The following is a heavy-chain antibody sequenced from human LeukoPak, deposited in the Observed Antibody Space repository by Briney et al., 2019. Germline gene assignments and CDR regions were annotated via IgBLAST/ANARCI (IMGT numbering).Heavy chain of an antibody. V-gene: IGHV1-2*02. CDR3: ARIKWAVVND. J-gene: IGHJ4*02. CDR2: SNPNSGDT. D-gene: IGHD5-12*01. CDR1: GYTFTYYY. Sequence: GASVTVSFKASGYTFTYYYIHWVRQAPGQGLEWLGWSNPNSGDTNYAQNFQGRVTMTRDTSINTTYMELSSLRSDDTAVYYCARIKWAVVNDWGQGTLVTVSS.